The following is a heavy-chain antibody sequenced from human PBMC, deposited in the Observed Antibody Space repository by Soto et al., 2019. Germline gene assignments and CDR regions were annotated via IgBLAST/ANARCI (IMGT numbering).Heavy chain of an antibody. CDR2: ISSSSSYI. CDR3: AREQVPAACWGPGSCYFDY. D-gene: IGHD2-2*01. CDR1: GFTFSSYS. V-gene: IGHV3-21*01. J-gene: IGHJ4*02. Sequence: PGGSLRLSCAASGFTFSSYSMNWVRQAPGKGLEWVSSISSSSSYIYYADSVKGRFTISRDNAKNSLYLQMNSLRAEDTAVYYCAREQVPAACWGPGSCYFDYWGQGTLVTVSS.